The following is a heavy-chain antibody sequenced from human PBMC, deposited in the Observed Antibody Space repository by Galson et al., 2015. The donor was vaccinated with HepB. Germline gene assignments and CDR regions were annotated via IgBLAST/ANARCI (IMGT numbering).Heavy chain of an antibody. CDR1: GGTFSSYA. D-gene: IGHD6-13*01. Sequence: SVKVSCKASGGTFSSYAISWVRQAPGQGLEWMGGIIPIFGTANYAQKFQGRVTIPADKSTSTAYTELSSLRSEDTAVYYCARDLRGYSSSYYSDHCLQGTLV. CDR3: ARDLRGYSSSYYSDH. CDR2: IIPIFGTA. J-gene: IGHJ4*02. V-gene: IGHV1-69*06.